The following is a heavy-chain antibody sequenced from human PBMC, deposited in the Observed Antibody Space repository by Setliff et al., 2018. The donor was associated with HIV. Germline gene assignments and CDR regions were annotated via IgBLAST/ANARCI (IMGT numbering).Heavy chain of an antibody. CDR3: ARGFYDSNGYYSYFDH. CDR2: INAGNGNT. CDR1: GYTFTSYV. Sequence: ASVKVSCKASGYTFTSYVMHWVRQASGQRLEWMGWINAGNGNTKYSQEFQGRVTITRDTSASTAYMELSSLRSEDMAVYYCARGFYDSNGYYSYFDHWGQGTLVTVSS. J-gene: IGHJ4*02. V-gene: IGHV1-3*03. D-gene: IGHD3-22*01.